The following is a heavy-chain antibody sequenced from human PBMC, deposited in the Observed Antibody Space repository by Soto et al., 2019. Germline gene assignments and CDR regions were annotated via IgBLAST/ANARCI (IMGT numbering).Heavy chain of an antibody. D-gene: IGHD2-8*01. CDR1: GFTFSSYS. Sequence: GGSLRLSCAASGFTFSSYSMNWVRQAPGKGLEWVSSISSSSSYIYYADQVKGRFTISRDNAKKSLYLQMNSLRAEDTAVYYCAREAIVLMVYAILVPDAFDIWGQGTMVTVSS. CDR3: AREAIVLMVYAILVPDAFDI. V-gene: IGHV3-21*01. CDR2: ISSSSSYI. J-gene: IGHJ3*02.